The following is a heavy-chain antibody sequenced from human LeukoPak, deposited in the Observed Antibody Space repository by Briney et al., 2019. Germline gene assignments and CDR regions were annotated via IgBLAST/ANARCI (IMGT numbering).Heavy chain of an antibody. J-gene: IGHJ4*02. CDR2: IRYDGSNK. D-gene: IGHD2-2*01. V-gene: IGHV3-30*02. Sequence: PGGSLRLSCAASGFTFSSYGMHWVRQAPGKGLEWVAFIRYDGSNKYYADSVKGRFTISRDNSKNTLYLQMNSLRAEDTAVYYCAKVLNNRYCSSTSCYYPGGYWGQGTLVTVSS. CDR3: AKVLNNRYCSSTSCYYPGGY. CDR1: GFTFSSYG.